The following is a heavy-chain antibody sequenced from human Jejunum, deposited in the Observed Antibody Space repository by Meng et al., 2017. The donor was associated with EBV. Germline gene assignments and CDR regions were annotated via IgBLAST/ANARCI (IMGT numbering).Heavy chain of an antibody. V-gene: IGHV4-4*02. CDR3: AGNGYYALEY. D-gene: IGHD3-22*01. CDR1: GGSISENDW. Sequence: VQLQGAGPRVEKASGTLSLTCCVSGGSISENDWWSWVRQPPGKGLEWLGEIYHGGGTNYNPSLESRVTISVDKSKNQFSLKLNSVTVADTAVYYCAGNGYYALEYWGPGILVTVSS. J-gene: IGHJ4*02. CDR2: IYHGGGT.